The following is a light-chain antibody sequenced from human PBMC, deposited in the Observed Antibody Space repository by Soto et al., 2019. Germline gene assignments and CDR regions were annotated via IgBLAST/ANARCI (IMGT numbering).Light chain of an antibody. CDR2: DAS. CDR3: QQYNSYPLT. CDR1: QSISSW. J-gene: IGKJ4*01. V-gene: IGKV1-5*01. Sequence: DIQMTQSPSTLSASVGDRVTITCRASQSISSWLAWYQQKPGKAPKLLIYDASSLESGVPSRFSGSGSDTEFTLTINNLQPEDFATYHCQQYNSYPLTFGGGTKVEIK.